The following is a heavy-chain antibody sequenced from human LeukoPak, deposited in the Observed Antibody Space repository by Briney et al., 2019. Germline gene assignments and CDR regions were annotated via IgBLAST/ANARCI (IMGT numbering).Heavy chain of an antibody. D-gene: IGHD6-19*01. Sequence: GGSLRLSCAASGFTFSSYVVSWVRQAPGKGLEWVSAISGSGGSTYYVDFVKGRFTISRDNSKNTLYLQMNSLRAEDTAVYYCARDLRIAVAGTGSDFDYWGQGTLVTVSS. J-gene: IGHJ4*02. V-gene: IGHV3-23*01. CDR1: GFTFSSYV. CDR3: ARDLRIAVAGTGSDFDY. CDR2: ISGSGGST.